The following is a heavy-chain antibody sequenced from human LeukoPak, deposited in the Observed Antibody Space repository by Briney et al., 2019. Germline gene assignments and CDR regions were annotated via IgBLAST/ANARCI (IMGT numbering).Heavy chain of an antibody. J-gene: IGHJ6*02. CDR3: VRVQSGSYARYGMDV. Sequence: GASVKVSCKASGYTFTSYGISWVRQAPGQGLEWMGWISAYNGNTNYTQKFQGRVTMTRDTSISTAYMELSSLKSEDTAVYYCVRVQSGSYARYGMDVWGQGTTVTVSS. D-gene: IGHD1-26*01. CDR2: ISAYNGNT. V-gene: IGHV1-18*01. CDR1: GYTFTSYG.